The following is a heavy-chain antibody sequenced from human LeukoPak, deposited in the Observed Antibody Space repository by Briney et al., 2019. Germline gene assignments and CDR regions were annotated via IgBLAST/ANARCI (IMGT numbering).Heavy chain of an antibody. CDR3: ARGVSIYYGSGSYYKLSYYYYYMDV. D-gene: IGHD3-10*01. CDR2: INPNSGGT. CDR1: GYTFTGYY. Sequence: ASVKVSCKASGYTFTGYYMHWVRQAPGQGLEWMGWINPNSGGTNYAQKFQGRVTMTRDTSISTAYMELSSLRSEDTAVYYCARGVSIYYGSGSYYKLSYYYYYMDVWGKGTTVTVSS. V-gene: IGHV1-2*02. J-gene: IGHJ6*03.